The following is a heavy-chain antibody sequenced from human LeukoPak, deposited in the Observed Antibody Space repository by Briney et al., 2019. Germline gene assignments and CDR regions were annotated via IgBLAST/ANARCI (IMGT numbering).Heavy chain of an antibody. D-gene: IGHD3-22*01. CDR2: IYYSGST. J-gene: IGHJ3*02. CDR3: ASLDISGHSGGRYAFDI. V-gene: IGHV4-31*03. CDR1: GGSISSGGYY. Sequence: ASETLSLTCTVSGGSISSGGYYWSWIRQHPGKGLEWIGYIYYSGSTYYNPSLKSRVTISVDTSKNQFSLKLSSVTAADTAVYYCASLDISGHSGGRYAFDIWGQGTMVTVSS.